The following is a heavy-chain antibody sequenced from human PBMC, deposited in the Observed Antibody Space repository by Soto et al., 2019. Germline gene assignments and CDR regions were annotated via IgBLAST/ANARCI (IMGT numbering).Heavy chain of an antibody. CDR2: ISGSGDST. J-gene: IGHJ4*02. CDR3: AKERSSGWSLDY. V-gene: IGHV3-23*01. CDR1: GLSFCTYA. Sequence: GGSLRLSCAASGLSFCTYAMNWVRQGPGKGLEWVSGISGSGDSTYYADSVKGRFTVSRDNSKNTLYLQMNSLRAEDTAVFYCAKERSSGWSLDYWGQGTLVTVSS. D-gene: IGHD6-19*01.